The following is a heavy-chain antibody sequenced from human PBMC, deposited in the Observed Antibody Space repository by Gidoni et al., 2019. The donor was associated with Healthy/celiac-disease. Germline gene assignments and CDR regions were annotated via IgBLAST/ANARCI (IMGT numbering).Heavy chain of an antibody. V-gene: IGHV3-21*01. CDR3: ARDRSVTIFGVVLADWFDP. Sequence: EVQLVESGGGLVKPGGSLRLSCAASGFTFRSSSMNWFRQAPGKGLEWVSSISSSSSYIYYADSVKGRFTISRDNAKNSLYLQMNSLRAEDTAVYYCARDRSVTIFGVVLADWFDPWGQGTLVTVSS. J-gene: IGHJ5*02. D-gene: IGHD3-3*01. CDR1: GFTFRSSS. CDR2: ISSSSSYI.